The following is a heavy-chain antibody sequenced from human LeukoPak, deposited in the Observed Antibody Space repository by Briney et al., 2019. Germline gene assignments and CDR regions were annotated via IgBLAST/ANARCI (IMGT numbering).Heavy chain of an antibody. D-gene: IGHD3-10*01. Sequence: GGSLRLSCAASGFTFSDYFMSWIRQAPGKGLEWVSYISRSSGYISYADSVKGRFTISRDNAKNSLYLQMNTLRAEDTAIYYCAKGPMGRGFDYWGQGTLVTVSS. CDR1: GFTFSDYF. V-gene: IGHV3-11*01. J-gene: IGHJ4*02. CDR3: AKGPMGRGFDY. CDR2: ISRSSGYI.